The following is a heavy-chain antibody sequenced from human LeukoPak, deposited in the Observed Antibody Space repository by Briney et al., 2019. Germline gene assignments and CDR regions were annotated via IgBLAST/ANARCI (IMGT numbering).Heavy chain of an antibody. J-gene: IGHJ3*02. V-gene: IGHV3-9*01. D-gene: IGHD6-19*01. Sequence: GRSLRLSCAASGFTFYDYAMHWVRQAPGKGLEWVSGISWNSGSIGYADSVKGRFTISRDNAKNSLYLQMNSLRAEDTALYYCAKDIKQWLAGGAFDIWGQGTMVTVSS. CDR3: AKDIKQWLAGGAFDI. CDR2: ISWNSGSI. CDR1: GFTFYDYA.